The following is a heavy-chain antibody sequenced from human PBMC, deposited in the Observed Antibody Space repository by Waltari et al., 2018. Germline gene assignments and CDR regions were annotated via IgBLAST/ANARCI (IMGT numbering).Heavy chain of an antibody. CDR3: ARGAGGVDY. D-gene: IGHD3-10*01. J-gene: IGHJ4*02. CDR1: GGSISSGSYY. Sequence: QVQLQESGPGLVKPSQTLSLTCTVSGGSISSGSYYWSWIRQPAGKGLEWIGYIYTSGSTNYNPSLKSRVTISVDTSKNQFSLKLSSVTAADTAVYYCARGAGGVDYWGQGTLVTVSS. CDR2: IYTSGST. V-gene: IGHV4-61*09.